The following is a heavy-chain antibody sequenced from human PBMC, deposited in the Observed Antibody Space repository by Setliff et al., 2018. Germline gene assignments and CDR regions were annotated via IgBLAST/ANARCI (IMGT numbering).Heavy chain of an antibody. V-gene: IGHV1-69*05. CDR3: VREGVDSRSSADYRYYMDV. CDR2: TIPVFGTT. D-gene: IGHD3-22*01. Sequence: SVKVSCKTSGYSFTKYFLHWVRQAPGQGLEWMGGTIPVFGTTDYAQKFQGRVTIMTDESTSTAYMQLSSLGSEDTAVYYCVREGVDSRSSADYRYYMDVWGKGTTVTVSS. J-gene: IGHJ6*03. CDR1: GYSFTKYF.